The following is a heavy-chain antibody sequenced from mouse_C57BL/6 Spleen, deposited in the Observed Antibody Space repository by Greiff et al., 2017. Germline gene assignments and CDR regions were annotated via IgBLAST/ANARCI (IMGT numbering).Heavy chain of an antibody. Sequence: VKLVESGAELVRPGASVTLSCKASGYTFTDYEMHWVKQTPVHGLEWIGAIDPETGGTAYNQKFKGKAILTADKSSSTAYMELRSLTSEDSAVYYCSPYYYGSSSWYFDVWGTGTTVTVSS. CDR2: IDPETGGT. V-gene: IGHV1-15*01. D-gene: IGHD1-1*01. CDR1: GYTFTDYE. CDR3: SPYYYGSSSWYFDV. J-gene: IGHJ1*03.